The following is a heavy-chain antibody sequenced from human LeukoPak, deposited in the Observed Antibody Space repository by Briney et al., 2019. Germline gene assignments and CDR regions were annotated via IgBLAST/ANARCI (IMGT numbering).Heavy chain of an antibody. Sequence: PETLSLTCTVAAGSISGHYWSCVRQPPGKGLEWIGHIYYTGVINYDPSLKSRVPMLVDTSKNQFSLKVTSVPAADTAVYYCARLTRLAPVGTTYYHSLDVWGQGSTVTVSS. CDR2: IYYTGVI. CDR3: ARLTRLAPVGTTYYHSLDV. J-gene: IGHJ6*02. V-gene: IGHV4-59*08. CDR1: AGSISGHY. D-gene: IGHD2-2*01.